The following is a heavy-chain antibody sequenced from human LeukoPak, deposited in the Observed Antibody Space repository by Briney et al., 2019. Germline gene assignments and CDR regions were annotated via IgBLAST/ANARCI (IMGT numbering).Heavy chain of an antibody. Sequence: SETLSLTCTVFGDSVSSSNYYWAWFRQPPGKGLEWIGYIYYSGSTYYNPSLKSRVTISVDTSKNQFSLKLSSVTAADTAVYYCARDRYFDWSSNYFDYWGQGTLVTVSS. CDR2: IYYSGST. V-gene: IGHV4-30-4*08. D-gene: IGHD3-9*01. J-gene: IGHJ4*02. CDR1: GDSVSSSNYY. CDR3: ARDRYFDWSSNYFDY.